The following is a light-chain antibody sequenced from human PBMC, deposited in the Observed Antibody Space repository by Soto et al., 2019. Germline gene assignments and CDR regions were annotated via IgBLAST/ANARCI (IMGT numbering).Light chain of an antibody. V-gene: IGLV2-14*01. CDR3: KSYAGSNTYV. CDR1: GSDVGGYDY. J-gene: IGLJ1*01. CDR2: EVT. Sequence: QSVLTQPASVSGSPGQSITISCTGTGSDVGGYDYVSWYQHHPGKAPKVMIYEVTNRPSGVSNRFSGSKSGNTASLTVSGLQAADEADYFCKSYAGSNTYVFGSGTKVTVL.